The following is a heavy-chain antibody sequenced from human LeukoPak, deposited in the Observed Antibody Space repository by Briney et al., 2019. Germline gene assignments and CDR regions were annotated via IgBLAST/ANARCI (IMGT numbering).Heavy chain of an antibody. CDR3: ARQAVDYYYGMDV. Sequence: GESLKISCTGSGYTFTTYWISWVRQMPGKGLEWMGRIDPTDSYTNYSPSFQGHVTMSADRSISTAYLQWSSLKASDTALYYCARQAVDYYYGMDVWGQGTTVTVSS. V-gene: IGHV5-10-1*01. J-gene: IGHJ6*02. CDR1: GYTFTTYW. D-gene: IGHD6-25*01. CDR2: IDPTDSYT.